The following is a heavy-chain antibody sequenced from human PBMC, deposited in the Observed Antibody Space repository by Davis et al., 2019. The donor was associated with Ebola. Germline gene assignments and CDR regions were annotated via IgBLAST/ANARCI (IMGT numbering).Heavy chain of an antibody. D-gene: IGHD3-3*01. CDR3: ARASLRFLEWFGSSFDY. CDR2: INPNSGGT. J-gene: IGHJ4*02. Sequence: ASVKVSCKASGYTFTGYYMHWVRQAPGQGLEWMGWINPNSGGTNYAQKFQGWVTMTRDTSISTAYMELSRLRSDDTAVYYCARASLRFLEWFGSSFDYWGQGTLVTVSS. V-gene: IGHV1-2*04. CDR1: GYTFTGYY.